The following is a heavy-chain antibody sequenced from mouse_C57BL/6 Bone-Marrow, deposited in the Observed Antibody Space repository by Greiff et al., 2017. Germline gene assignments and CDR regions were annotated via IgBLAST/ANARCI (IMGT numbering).Heavy chain of an antibody. CDR2: FYPGSGSI. D-gene: IGHD2-4*01. CDR1: GYIFTEYT. J-gene: IGHJ2*01. V-gene: IGHV1-62-2*01. CDR3: ARHERYYDYEGYFDY. Sequence: QVQLKESGAELVKPGASVKLSCKASGYIFTEYTIHWVKQRSGQGLEWIGWFYPGSGSIKYNERFKDKATLTAAKSSNTVYMELSRLTSEDSAVYFCARHERYYDYEGYFDYWGQGTTLTVSS.